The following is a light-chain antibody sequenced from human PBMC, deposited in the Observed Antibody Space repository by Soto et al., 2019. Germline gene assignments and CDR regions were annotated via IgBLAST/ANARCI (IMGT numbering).Light chain of an antibody. CDR3: QQLRNWPLT. CDR2: DAS. Sequence: EIVLTQSPATLSLSPGVRATLSCRASQSVSSYLAWYQQKPGQAPRLLIYDASNRATGIPARFSGSGSGTDFTLTISSLEPEDFAVYYCQQLRNWPLTFCGGTSVDIK. CDR1: QSVSSY. V-gene: IGKV3-11*01. J-gene: IGKJ4*01.